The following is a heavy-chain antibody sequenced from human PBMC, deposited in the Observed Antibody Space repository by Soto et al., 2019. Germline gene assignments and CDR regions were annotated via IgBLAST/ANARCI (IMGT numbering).Heavy chain of an antibody. V-gene: IGHV4-59*01. Sequence: SETLSLTCTVSGGSISSYYWSWIRQPPGKGLEWIGYIYYSGSTNYNPSLKSRVTISVDTSKNQFSLKPSSVTAADTAVYYCASSDYGDNWFDPWGQGTLVTVSS. CDR3: ASSDYGDNWFDP. CDR2: IYYSGST. CDR1: GGSISSYY. J-gene: IGHJ5*02. D-gene: IGHD4-17*01.